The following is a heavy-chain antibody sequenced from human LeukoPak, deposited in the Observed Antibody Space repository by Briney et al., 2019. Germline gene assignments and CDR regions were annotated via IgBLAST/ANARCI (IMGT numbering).Heavy chain of an antibody. CDR2: ISAYNGNT. J-gene: IGHJ4*02. CDR1: GYTFTSYG. CDR3: ARRVRYYYGSGSYYEYYFDY. D-gene: IGHD3-10*01. Sequence: ASVKVSCKASGYTFTSYGISWVRQAPGQGLEWMGWISAYNGNTHYAQKLQGRVTMTTDTSTSTAYMELRSLRSDDTAVYYCARRVRYYYGSGSYYEYYFDYWGQGTLVTVSS. V-gene: IGHV1-18*01.